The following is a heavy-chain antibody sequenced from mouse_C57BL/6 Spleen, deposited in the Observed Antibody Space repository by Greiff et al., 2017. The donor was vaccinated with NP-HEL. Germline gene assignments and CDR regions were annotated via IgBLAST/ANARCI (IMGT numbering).Heavy chain of an antibody. CDR3: ARENYYCFAY. CDR1: GYTFTSYW. D-gene: IGHD1-1*01. Sequence: VQLQQPGAELVKPGASVKLSCKASGYTFTSYWMHWVKQRPGRGLEWVGRIDPYSGGTKYNEKFKSKATLTVDKPSSTAYMPLSSLTSEDSAVYYCARENYYCFAYWGQGTLVTVSA. V-gene: IGHV1-72*01. CDR2: IDPYSGGT. J-gene: IGHJ3*01.